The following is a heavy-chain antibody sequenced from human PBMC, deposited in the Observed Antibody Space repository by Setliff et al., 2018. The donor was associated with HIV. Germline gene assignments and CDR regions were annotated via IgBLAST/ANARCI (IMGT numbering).Heavy chain of an antibody. V-gene: IGHV3-23*01. CDR3: AKDAYSSGWYDP. J-gene: IGHJ5*02. Sequence: LRLSCAASGFTFSSYAMSWVRQAPGKGLEWVSAIGGSGSSTYYADSVKGRFTISRDNSKNTLYLQMNSLRAEDTAIYYCAKDAYSSGWYDPWGQGTLVTVSS. CDR1: GFTFSSYA. D-gene: IGHD6-19*01. CDR2: IGGSGSST.